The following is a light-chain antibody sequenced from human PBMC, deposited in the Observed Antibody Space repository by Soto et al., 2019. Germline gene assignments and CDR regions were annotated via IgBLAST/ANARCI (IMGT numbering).Light chain of an antibody. V-gene: IGLV2-8*01. Sequence: QSVLTQPASVSGSPAQSITISCTGSSSDVGGSGLVSWYQFHPGKAPKLMIHEVTKRPSGVPDRFSGSKSGNTASLTVSGLQGEDEADYYCSSYAGSNNLVFGGGTKLTVL. J-gene: IGLJ2*01. CDR2: EVT. CDR3: SSYAGSNNLV. CDR1: SSDVGGSGL.